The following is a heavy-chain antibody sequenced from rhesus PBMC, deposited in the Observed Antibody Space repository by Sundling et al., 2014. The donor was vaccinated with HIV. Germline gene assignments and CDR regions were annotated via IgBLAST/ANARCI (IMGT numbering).Heavy chain of an antibody. CDR2: ISGSSGST. V-gene: IGHV4-99*02. CDR3: ARDLHGSTDY. CDR1: NYSISRGYY. J-gene: IGHJ4*01. Sequence: QVQLQESGPGLVKPSETLSLTCTVSNYSISRGYYWGWIRQPPGKGLEYIGYISGSSGSTYYNPSLKSRVTISTDTSKNQFSLKLSSVTAADTAVYYCARDLHGSTDYWGQGVLVTVSS. D-gene: IGHD4-29*01.